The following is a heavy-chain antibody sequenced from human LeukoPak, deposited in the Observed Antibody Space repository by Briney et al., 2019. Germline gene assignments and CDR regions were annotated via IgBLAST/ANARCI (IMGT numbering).Heavy chain of an antibody. Sequence: GGSLRVSCAASGFTLSRDSMNWVRQAPGKGLEWISYISHDSGIRYYADSVRGRFTISRDNAKNSLYLQMHSLRAEDTAVYYCVRDNPRCCGVIPAKIDDYWGQGTLVTVSS. CDR2: ISHDSGIR. J-gene: IGHJ4*02. V-gene: IGHV3-48*01. CDR1: GFTLSRDS. CDR3: VRDNPRCCGVIPAKIDDY. D-gene: IGHD2-15*01.